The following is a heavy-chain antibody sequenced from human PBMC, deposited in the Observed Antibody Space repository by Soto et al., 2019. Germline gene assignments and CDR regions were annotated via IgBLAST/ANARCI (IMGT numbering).Heavy chain of an antibody. D-gene: IGHD2-2*01. CDR1: GGSISSSSSY. Sequence: QLQLQESGPGLVKPSETLSLTCTVPGGSISSSSSYWGWIRQPPGKGLEWIGSIYYSGSTYYNPSLKSRVTISINTSTNQMSLDLSSVTAAATAVYYCARHSGPYASSWFDACGQGTLVTVSS. CDR2: IYYSGST. CDR3: ARHSGPYASSWFDA. V-gene: IGHV4-39*01. J-gene: IGHJ5*02.